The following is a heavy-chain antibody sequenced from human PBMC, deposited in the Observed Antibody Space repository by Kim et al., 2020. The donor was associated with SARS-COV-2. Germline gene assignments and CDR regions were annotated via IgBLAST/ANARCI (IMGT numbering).Heavy chain of an antibody. CDR1: GFTFSYYA. Sequence: GGSLRLSCAASGFTFSYYAMAWVRQAPGKGLEWVASISGYGDSTYYADSVKGRFTISKDKPKNTLYLQMHSLRPEDTAVYYCARQTNWNYFEFDYWGQGTLVTVSS. CDR2: ISGYGDST. D-gene: IGHD1-7*01. J-gene: IGHJ4*02. CDR3: ARQTNWNYFEFDY. V-gene: IGHV3-23*01.